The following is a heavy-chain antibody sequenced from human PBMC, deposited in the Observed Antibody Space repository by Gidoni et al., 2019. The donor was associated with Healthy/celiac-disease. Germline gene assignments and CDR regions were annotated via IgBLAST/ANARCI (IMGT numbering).Heavy chain of an antibody. CDR1: VGSLSSGSYY. CDR2: IYTSGST. CDR3: ARDMGCSSTSCYFGKGLRAFDI. V-gene: IGHV4-61*02. Sequence: QVQLQESGPGLVKPSQTLSLTCTVSVGSLSSGSYYWSLIRQPDGKGLEWIGRIYTSGSTNYNPSLKSRVTMSGDTSKNQFSMKLSSVTAADTAVYYCARDMGCSSTSCYFGKGLRAFDIWGQGTMVTVSS. D-gene: IGHD2-2*01. J-gene: IGHJ3*02.